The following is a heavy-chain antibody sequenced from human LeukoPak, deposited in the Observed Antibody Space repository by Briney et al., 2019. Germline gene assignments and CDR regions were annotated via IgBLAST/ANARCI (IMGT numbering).Heavy chain of an antibody. J-gene: IGHJ4*02. CDR1: GFTFSSYA. Sequence: SGGSLGLSCAASGFTFSSYAMSWVRQAPGKGLEWVSAISGSGGSTYYADSVKGRFTISRDNSKNTLYLQMNSLRAEDTAVYYCAREDHYYDSSGYYYEGGSYWGQGTLVTVSS. D-gene: IGHD3-22*01. CDR3: AREDHYYDSSGYYYEGGSY. CDR2: ISGSGGST. V-gene: IGHV3-23*01.